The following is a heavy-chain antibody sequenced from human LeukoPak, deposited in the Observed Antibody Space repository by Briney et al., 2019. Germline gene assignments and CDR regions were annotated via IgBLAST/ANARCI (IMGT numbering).Heavy chain of an antibody. CDR3: VATFGGVIVNTYFDF. D-gene: IGHD3-16*02. V-gene: IGHV3-23*01. CDR2: ISGTGYFT. Sequence: GGSLRLSCAASGFTFSDYAMTWVRQAAGKGLEWVSDISGTGYFTSYADSVKGRFTISRDNSKSTLSLQMNSLRAEDTAVYYCVATFGGVIVNTYFDFWGQGIPVTVSS. CDR1: GFTFSDYA. J-gene: IGHJ4*02.